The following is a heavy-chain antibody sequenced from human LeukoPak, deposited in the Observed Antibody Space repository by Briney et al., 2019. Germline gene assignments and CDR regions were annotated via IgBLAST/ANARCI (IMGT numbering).Heavy chain of an antibody. CDR3: AKDNLRGGFDP. CDR1: GFTFDDYA. Sequence: GGSLRLSCAASGFTFDDYAMHWVRQAPGKGLEWVSLISWDGGSTYYADSVEGRFTISRDNSKNSLYLQMNSLRAEDTALYYCAKDNLRGGFDPWRQGTLVTVSS. V-gene: IGHV3-43D*04. J-gene: IGHJ5*02. D-gene: IGHD2-15*01. CDR2: ISWDGGST.